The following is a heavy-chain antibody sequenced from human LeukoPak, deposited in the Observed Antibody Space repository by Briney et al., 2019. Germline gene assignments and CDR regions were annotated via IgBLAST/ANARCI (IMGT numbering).Heavy chain of an antibody. CDR2: ISSSSSYI. CDR1: GFTFSSYS. Sequence: GGSLRLSCAASGFTFSSYSMNWVRQAPGKGLEWVSSISSSSSYIYYADSVKGRFTISRDNAKNSLYLQMNSLRAEDTAVYYCARELRNSGSHDAFDIWGQGTMVTVSS. D-gene: IGHD1-26*01. J-gene: IGHJ3*02. CDR3: ARELRNSGSHDAFDI. V-gene: IGHV3-21*01.